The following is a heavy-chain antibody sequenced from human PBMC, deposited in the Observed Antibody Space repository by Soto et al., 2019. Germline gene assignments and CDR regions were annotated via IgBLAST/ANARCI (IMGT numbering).Heavy chain of an antibody. Sequence: QVQLVQSGAEVKKPGSSVSVSCRASGDIFTSHTISWVRQAPGQGLEWVGRIIPILGMSTYAQKFQGRVSIIADRSSSTAYMELSSLRSDDTAVYYCAKSSGSWSRPFDYWGQGTLVTVSS. J-gene: IGHJ4*02. V-gene: IGHV1-69*02. CDR1: GDIFTSHT. D-gene: IGHD3-10*01. CDR3: AKSSGSWSRPFDY. CDR2: IIPILGMS.